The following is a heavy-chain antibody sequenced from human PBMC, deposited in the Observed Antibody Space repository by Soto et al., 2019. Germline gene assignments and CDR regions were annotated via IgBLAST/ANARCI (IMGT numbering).Heavy chain of an antibody. CDR1: GFTFSSLW. V-gene: IGHV3-7*01. J-gene: IGHJ6*02. D-gene: IGHD3-22*01. CDR2: IKQDGSEK. Sequence: VGSVRLSCAAAGFTFSSLWISWVRQAPGRGLEWVANIKQDGSEKYYGDSVKGRFTISRDNAKNSLYLQMNSLRAEDTAMYYCARGAYYYDSSGYFRGSYGMDVWGQGTTVTVSS. CDR3: ARGAYYYDSSGYFRGSYGMDV.